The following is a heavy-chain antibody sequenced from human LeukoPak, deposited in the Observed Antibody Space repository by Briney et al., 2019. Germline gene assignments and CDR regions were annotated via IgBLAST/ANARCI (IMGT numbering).Heavy chain of an antibody. J-gene: IGHJ5*02. CDR1: GFTFSSYW. CDR3: AKDAQPRSRWFDP. D-gene: IGHD3-16*01. CDR2: ILQDGSEK. Sequence: PGGSLRLSCAASGFTFSSYWMSWVRQAPGKGLEWLAYILQDGSEKYYVDSVTGRFTISRDNAKNSLYLQMNSLRAEDTAVYYCAKDAQPRSRWFDPWGQGTLVTVSS. V-gene: IGHV3-7*03.